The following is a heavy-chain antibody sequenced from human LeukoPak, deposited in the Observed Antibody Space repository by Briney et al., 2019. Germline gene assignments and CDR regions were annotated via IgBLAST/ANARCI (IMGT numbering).Heavy chain of an antibody. CDR1: GFTVRSNY. J-gene: IGHJ6*04. Sequence: GGSLRLSCAASGFTVRSNYMSWVRQAPGKGLEWVSVIYSGGTTYYADSVKGRFTISRDNSKNTLYLQTNSLRAEDTAVYYCAKGGDYGDFPRMDVWGKGTTVTVSS. D-gene: IGHD4-17*01. V-gene: IGHV3-53*05. CDR3: AKGGDYGDFPRMDV. CDR2: IYSGGTT.